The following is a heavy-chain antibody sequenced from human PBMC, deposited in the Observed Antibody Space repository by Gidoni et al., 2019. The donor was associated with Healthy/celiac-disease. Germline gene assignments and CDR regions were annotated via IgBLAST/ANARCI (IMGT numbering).Heavy chain of an antibody. CDR2: ISYDGSNK. CDR1: GFTFSSYA. D-gene: IGHD5-18*01. V-gene: IGHV3-30-3*01. Sequence: QVQLVESGGGVVQPGRSLRLSCAASGFTFSSYAMHWVRQAPGKGLEWVAVISYDGSNKYYADSVKGRFTISRDNSKNTLYLKMNSLRAEDTAVYYCARDLQLWLAYGNEGLDYWGQGTLVTVSS. J-gene: IGHJ4*02. CDR3: ARDLQLWLAYGNEGLDY.